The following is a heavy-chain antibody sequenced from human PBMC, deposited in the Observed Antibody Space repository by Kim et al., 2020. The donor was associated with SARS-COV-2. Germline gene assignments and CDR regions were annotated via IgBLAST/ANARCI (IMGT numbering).Heavy chain of an antibody. Sequence: SETLSLTCTVSGVPISSSSFYWGWIRQPQGKGLEWIGSIYYSGSTYYNPSIKSRVTISVDTTKNQFSLKLSSVTAANTAEYYWPKDPKPSITSGFDYWG. CDR1: GVPISSSSFY. CDR2: IYYSGST. CDR3: PKDPKPSITSGFDY. J-gene: IGHJ4*01. D-gene: IGHD3-10*01. V-gene: IGHV4-39*07.